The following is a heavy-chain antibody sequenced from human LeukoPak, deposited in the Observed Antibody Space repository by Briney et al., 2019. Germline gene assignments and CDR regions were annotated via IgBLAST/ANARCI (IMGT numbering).Heavy chain of an antibody. J-gene: IGHJ3*02. Sequence: PSETLSLTCTVSGDSISSYYWSWIRQSPGKGLEWIGYIYYSGSTNYNPSLKSRVTISVDTYKNQFSLKLSSVTAADTAVYYCARSGSWGASDIWGQGTMVTVSS. V-gene: IGHV4-59*01. D-gene: IGHD7-27*01. CDR1: GDSISSYY. CDR3: ARSGSWGASDI. CDR2: IYYSGST.